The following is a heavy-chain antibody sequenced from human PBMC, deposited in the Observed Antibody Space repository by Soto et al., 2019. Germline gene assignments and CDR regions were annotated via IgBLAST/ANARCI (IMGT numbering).Heavy chain of an antibody. CDR1: GFTFSSYA. Sequence: EVQLLESGGGLVQPGGSLRLSCAASGFTFSSYAMSWVRQAPGKGLEWVSAISGSGGSTYYADSVKGRFTISRDNPKNTLYLKMNSLTAEDTAVYYCAKGASPTSIYGDYEYFQHWGQGTLVTVSS. D-gene: IGHD4-17*01. V-gene: IGHV3-23*01. J-gene: IGHJ1*01. CDR2: ISGSGGST. CDR3: AKGASPTSIYGDYEYFQH.